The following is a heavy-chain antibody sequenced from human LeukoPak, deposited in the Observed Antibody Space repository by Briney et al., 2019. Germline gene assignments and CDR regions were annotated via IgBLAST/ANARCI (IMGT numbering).Heavy chain of an antibody. Sequence: SETLSLTCTASGGSIISSRYYWGWLRQPPGKGLEWIGTIYYSGSTYYNPSLKSRVTISVDTSKNQFSLKLSSVTAADTAVYYCARVPHYGDYYWYFDLWGRGTLVTVSS. CDR2: IYYSGST. V-gene: IGHV4-39*07. CDR1: GGSIISSRYY. D-gene: IGHD4-17*01. CDR3: ARVPHYGDYYWYFDL. J-gene: IGHJ2*01.